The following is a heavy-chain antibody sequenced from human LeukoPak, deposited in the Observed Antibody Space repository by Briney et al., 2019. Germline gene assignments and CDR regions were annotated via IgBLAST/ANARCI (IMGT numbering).Heavy chain of an antibody. CDR3: ARDRYSSSWYFYYYMDV. D-gene: IGHD6-13*01. J-gene: IGHJ6*03. CDR1: GFTFSSYG. Sequence: GGSLRLSCAASGFTFSSYGMTWVRQAPGKGLEWVANIKQDGSEKYYVDSVKGRFTISRDNAKNSLYLQMNSLRAEDTAVYYCARDRYSSSWYFYYYMDVWGKGTTVTVSS. CDR2: IKQDGSEK. V-gene: IGHV3-7*01.